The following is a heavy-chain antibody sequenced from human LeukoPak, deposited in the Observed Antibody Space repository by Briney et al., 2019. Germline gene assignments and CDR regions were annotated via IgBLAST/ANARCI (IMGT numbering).Heavy chain of an antibody. Sequence: GGSLRLSCAASGFSLRTYAMNWVRRVPGKGLEWVSSIGGSDDTTYYADSVKGRFTISSDFSTNTVSLQMTSLRAEDTAVYFCAKGLVVNDNYFDNWGQGTLVTVSS. CDR2: IGGSDDTT. V-gene: IGHV3-23*01. CDR1: GFSLRTYA. D-gene: IGHD2-2*01. CDR3: AKGLVVNDNYFDN. J-gene: IGHJ4*02.